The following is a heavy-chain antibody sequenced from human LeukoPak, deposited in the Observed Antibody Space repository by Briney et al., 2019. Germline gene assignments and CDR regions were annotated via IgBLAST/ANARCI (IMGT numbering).Heavy chain of an antibody. CDR3: ARASGGSCYSNFDY. CDR2: ISYDGSNK. J-gene: IGHJ4*02. Sequence: PGRSLRLSCAASGLTFSSYAMHWVRQAPGKGLEWVAVISYDGSNKYYADSVKGRFTISRDNSKNTLYLQMNSLRAEDTAVYYCARASGGSCYSNFDYWGQGTLVTVSS. D-gene: IGHD2-15*01. CDR1: GLTFSSYA. V-gene: IGHV3-30*04.